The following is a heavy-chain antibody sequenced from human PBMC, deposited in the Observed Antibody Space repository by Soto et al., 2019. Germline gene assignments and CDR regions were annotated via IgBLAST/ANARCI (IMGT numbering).Heavy chain of an antibody. Sequence: QLQLQESGPGLVKPSETLSLTCTVSGGSISTSSYYWGWIRQPPGKGLEWIGSIYYSGSTYYNPSLKSRVTISADTSKNQFSLKLSSVTDADTAVYYCARLIEAAGGNRAYWGQGTLVTVSS. CDR2: IYYSGST. J-gene: IGHJ4*02. CDR3: ARLIEAAGGNRAY. CDR1: GGSISTSSYY. V-gene: IGHV4-39*01. D-gene: IGHD6-13*01.